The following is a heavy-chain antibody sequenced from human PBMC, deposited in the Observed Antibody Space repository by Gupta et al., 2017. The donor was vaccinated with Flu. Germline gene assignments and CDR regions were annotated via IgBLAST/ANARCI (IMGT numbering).Heavy chain of an antibody. CDR2: INAAGET. V-gene: IGHV3-13*01. D-gene: IGHD5-12*01. CDR3: VRDREYSGWDGMDV. J-gene: IGHJ6*02. Sequence: FGRSDMHWVRQGIGKGLEWVSAINAAGETHYSDSVKGRFTISRENAKNSLYLQMNSLRGGDTAVYYCVRDREYSGWDGMDVWGPGTTVTVSS. CDR1: FGRSD.